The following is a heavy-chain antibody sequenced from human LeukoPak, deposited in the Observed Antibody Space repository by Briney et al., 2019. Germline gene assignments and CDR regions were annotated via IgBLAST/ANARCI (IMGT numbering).Heavy chain of an antibody. J-gene: IGHJ4*02. Sequence: GGSLRLSCAASGFTFSSYGMHWVRQAPGKGLEWVAVISYDGSNKYYADSVKGRFTISRDNSKNTLYLQMNSLRAEDTAVYYCAKEEQYSYAIWGQGPLVTVSP. CDR3: AKEEQYSYAI. V-gene: IGHV3-30*18. CDR1: GFTFSSYG. D-gene: IGHD5-18*01. CDR2: ISYDGSNK.